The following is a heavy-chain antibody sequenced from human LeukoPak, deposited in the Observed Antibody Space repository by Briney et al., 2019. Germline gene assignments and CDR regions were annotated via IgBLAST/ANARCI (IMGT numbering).Heavy chain of an antibody. V-gene: IGHV3-7*03. D-gene: IGHD6-19*01. J-gene: IGHJ4*02. CDR3: VRNLAVAGTCFDS. CDR1: GFTFSNYF. Sequence: GSLRLSCAASGFTFSNYFMGWVRQAPGKGLEWVANINKDGSGTSYADSVRGRFTISRDNAESSLYLQMNSLRAEDTAVYYCVRNLAVAGTCFDSWGQGTLVTVSS. CDR2: INKDGSGT.